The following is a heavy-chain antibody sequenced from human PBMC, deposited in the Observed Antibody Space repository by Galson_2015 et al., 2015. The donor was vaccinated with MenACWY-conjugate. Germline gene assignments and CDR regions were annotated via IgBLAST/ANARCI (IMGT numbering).Heavy chain of an antibody. CDR1: GGSLSSYY. J-gene: IGHJ5*02. D-gene: IGHD1-26*01. V-gene: IGHV4-59*01. Sequence: TLALTCTVSGGSLSSYYWSWIRLPPGKGLGWIGYMYYSETPRYNPSLRGRVTISVDTSKNQFSLKLSSVTAADTAVYYCASGGSYPRRFLNWFDPWGQGTLVTVSS. CDR3: ASGGSYPRRFLNWFDP. CDR2: MYYSETP.